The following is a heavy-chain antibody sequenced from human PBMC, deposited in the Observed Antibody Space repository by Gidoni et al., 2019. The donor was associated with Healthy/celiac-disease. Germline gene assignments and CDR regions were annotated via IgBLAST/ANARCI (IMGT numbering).Heavy chain of an antibody. CDR2: ISYDGSNK. Sequence: QVQLVESGGGVVQPGRSLRLSCAPSGFPFCSYGMHWVRQAPGKGLEWVAVISYDGSNKYYADSVKGRFTISRDNSKNTLYLQMNSLRAEDTAVYYCAKGPEGYGDYVLLDYWGQGTLVTVSS. D-gene: IGHD4-17*01. V-gene: IGHV3-30*18. J-gene: IGHJ4*02. CDR3: AKGPEGYGDYVLLDY. CDR1: GFPFCSYG.